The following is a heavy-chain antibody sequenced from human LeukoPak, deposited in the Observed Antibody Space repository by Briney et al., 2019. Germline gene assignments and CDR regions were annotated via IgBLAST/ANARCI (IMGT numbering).Heavy chain of an antibody. CDR3: ARQRGASGTVNWFDP. J-gene: IGHJ5*02. CDR1: GSSFTTDW. CDR2: IYPEDPDH. Sequence: GKSLKSSCETSGSSFTTDWIGWMRQRPGTGLAWVGAIYPEDPDHRYSPSLQGQVDISADRYIKTDYLKLNSLKASDTGMYYCARQRGASGTVNWFDPWGQGTLVSVSS. D-gene: IGHD3-10*01. V-gene: IGHV5-51*01.